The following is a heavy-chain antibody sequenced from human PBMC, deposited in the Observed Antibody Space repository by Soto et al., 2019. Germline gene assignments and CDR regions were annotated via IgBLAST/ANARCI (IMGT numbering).Heavy chain of an antibody. Sequence: GASVKVSCKASGGTFSSYTISWVRQAPGQGLEWMGRIIPILGIANYAQKFQGRVTITADKSTSTAYMELSSLRSEDTAVYYCARDLGGLVVPAAIPSEAYYYYMDVWGKGTTVTVSS. CDR3: ARDLGGLVVPAAIPSEAYYYYMDV. D-gene: IGHD2-2*02. V-gene: IGHV1-69*04. CDR2: IIPILGIA. J-gene: IGHJ6*03. CDR1: GGTFSSYT.